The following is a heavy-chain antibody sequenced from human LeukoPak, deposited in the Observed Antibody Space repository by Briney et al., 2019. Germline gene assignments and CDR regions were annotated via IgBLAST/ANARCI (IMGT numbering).Heavy chain of an antibody. V-gene: IGHV1-69*13. Sequence: ASVNVSCNASGGAFSSYAISWMRHAPRQGLGWKGSVILIFGTANYAQKSQGRVTISGDESTRTAYMELSSLRSEDTAVYYCASLATIPAFDIWGQGTMVTVSS. CDR3: ASLATIPAFDI. CDR2: VILIFGTA. CDR1: GGAFSSYA. J-gene: IGHJ3*02. D-gene: IGHD5-24*01.